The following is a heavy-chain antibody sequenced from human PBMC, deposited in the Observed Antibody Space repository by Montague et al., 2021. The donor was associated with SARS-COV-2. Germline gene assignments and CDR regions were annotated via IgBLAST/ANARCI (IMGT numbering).Heavy chain of an antibody. CDR1: GNSISNSNW. V-gene: IGHV4-4*02. D-gene: IGHD3-22*01. Sequence: LSLTCTVSGNSISNSNWWTWVRQSPGRGLEWIGEIFRSGDSNYNPSLKSRVTMSVDMSRNQFSLSLSNVTAADTAIYYCVRGGTMTVVVFDYWGQGTLVTVSS. J-gene: IGHJ4*02. CDR3: VRGGTMTVVVFDY. CDR2: IFRSGDS.